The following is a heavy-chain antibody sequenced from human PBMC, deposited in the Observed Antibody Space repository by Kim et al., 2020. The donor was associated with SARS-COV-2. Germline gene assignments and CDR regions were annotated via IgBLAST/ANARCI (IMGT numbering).Heavy chain of an antibody. V-gene: IGHV3-7*01. CDR3: ARDHLKWLRLWDY. CDR1: GFTFSSYW. CDR2: IKQDGSEK. D-gene: IGHD5-12*01. J-gene: IGHJ4*02. Sequence: GGSLRLSCAASGFTFSSYWMSWVRQAPGKGLEWVANIKQDGSEKYYVDSVKGRFTISRDNAKNSLYLQMNSLRAEDTAVYYCARDHLKWLRLWDYWGQGTLVTVSS.